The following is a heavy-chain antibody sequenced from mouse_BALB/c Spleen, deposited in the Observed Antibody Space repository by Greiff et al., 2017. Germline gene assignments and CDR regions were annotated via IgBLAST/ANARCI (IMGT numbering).Heavy chain of an antibody. J-gene: IGHJ2*01. CDR3: ARSKGTVALDY. D-gene: IGHD1-1*01. V-gene: IGHV5-17*02. CDR1: GFTFSSFG. Sequence: EVKLMESGGGLVQPGGSRKLSCAASGFTFSSFGMHWVRQAPEKGLEWVAYISSGSSTIYYADTVKGRFTISRDNPKNTLFLQMTSLRSEDTAMYYCARSKGTVALDYWGQGTTLTVSS. CDR2: ISSGSSTI.